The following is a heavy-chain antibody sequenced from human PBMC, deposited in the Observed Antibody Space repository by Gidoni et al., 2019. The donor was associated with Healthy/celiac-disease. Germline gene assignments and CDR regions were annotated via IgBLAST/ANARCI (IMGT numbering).Heavy chain of an antibody. J-gene: IGHJ4*02. V-gene: IGHV4-39*01. CDR3: ARHRSGWGFDY. CDR1: GGSISSSSYY. D-gene: IGHD3-16*01. CDR2: IYYSGST. Sequence: QLQLQESGPGLVKPSETLSLTCHASGGSISSSSYYWGWIRQPPGKGLEWIGSIYYSGSTYYNPSLKSRVTISVDTSKNQFSLKLSSVTAADTAVYYCARHRSGWGFDYWGQGTLVTVSS.